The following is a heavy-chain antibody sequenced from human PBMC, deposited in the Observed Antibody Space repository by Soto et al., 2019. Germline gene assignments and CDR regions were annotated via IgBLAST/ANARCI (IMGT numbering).Heavy chain of an antibody. CDR1: GFTFSSYS. Sequence: GGSLRLSCAASGFTFSSYSMNWVRQAPGKGLEWVSYISSSSSTIYYADSVKGRFTISRDNAKNSLYLQMNSLRAEDTAVYYCAREDFWSGYYTPPFPGLLDVWGKGTTVTVSS. V-gene: IGHV3-48*01. D-gene: IGHD3-3*01. J-gene: IGHJ6*04. CDR2: ISSSSSTI. CDR3: AREDFWSGYYTPPFPGLLDV.